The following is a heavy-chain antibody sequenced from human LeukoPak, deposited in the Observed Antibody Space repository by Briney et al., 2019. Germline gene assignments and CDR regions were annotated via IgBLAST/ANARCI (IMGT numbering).Heavy chain of an antibody. V-gene: IGHV3-33*01. CDR3: ARVGLEMAAPSPNQRNHAFDI. D-gene: IGHD5-24*01. J-gene: IGHJ3*02. Sequence: GGSLRLSCAASGFTFSSYGMHWVRQAPGKGLEWVAVIWYDGSNKYYADSVKGRFTISRDNSKNTLYLQMNSLRAEDTAVYYCARVGLEMAAPSPNQRNHAFDIWGQGTMVTVSS. CDR2: IWYDGSNK. CDR1: GFTFSSYG.